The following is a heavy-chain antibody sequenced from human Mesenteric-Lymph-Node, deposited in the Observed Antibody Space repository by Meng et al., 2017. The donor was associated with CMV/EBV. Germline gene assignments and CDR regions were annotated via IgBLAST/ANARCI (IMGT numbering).Heavy chain of an antibody. V-gene: IGHV4-34*01. CDR3: ARHQRWLKSEGGFNY. Sequence: QGALQQWGARVLKPSETLALTCAVYGGSFSGYYWSWIRQPPGKGLEWIGEINHSGSTNYNPSLKSRVTISVDTSKNQFSLKLSSVTAADTAVYYCARHQRWLKSEGGFNYWGQGTLVTVSS. J-gene: IGHJ4*02. CDR2: INHSGST. D-gene: IGHD4-23*01. CDR1: GGSFSGYY.